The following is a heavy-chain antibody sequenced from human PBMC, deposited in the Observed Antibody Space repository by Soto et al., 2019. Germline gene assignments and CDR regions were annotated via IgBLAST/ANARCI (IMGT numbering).Heavy chain of an antibody. V-gene: IGHV3-7*01. CDR2: IKQDGSEK. J-gene: IGHJ6*02. D-gene: IGHD6-19*01. Sequence: PVGSLRLSCVASGFTFSTYWMSWVRQAPEKGLEWVASIKQDGSEKYYVDPVKDRFTISRDNAKNSLYLQMNSLRAEDSAVYYCARVYPGSGWPYHYYGMDVWGQGTTVTVSS. CDR3: ARVYPGSGWPYHYYGMDV. CDR1: GFTFSTYW.